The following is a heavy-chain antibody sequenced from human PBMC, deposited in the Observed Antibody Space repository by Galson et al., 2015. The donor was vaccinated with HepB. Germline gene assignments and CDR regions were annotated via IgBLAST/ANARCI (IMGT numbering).Heavy chain of an antibody. J-gene: IGHJ6*02. D-gene: IGHD6-6*01. CDR2: FDPEDGET. Sequence: SVKVSCKVSGYTLTELPMHWVRQAPGKGLEWMGGFDPEDGETIYAQKFQGRVTMTEDTSTDTAYMELSSLRSEDTAVYYCATIYSSSSPSWDGMDVWGQGTTVTVSS. V-gene: IGHV1-24*01. CDR1: GYTLTELP. CDR3: ATIYSSSSPSWDGMDV.